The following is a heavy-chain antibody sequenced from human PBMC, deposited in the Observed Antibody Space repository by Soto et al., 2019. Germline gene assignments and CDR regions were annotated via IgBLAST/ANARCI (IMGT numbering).Heavy chain of an antibody. Sequence: SLRLSCAASGFTFSSYAMSWVRQAPGKGLEWVAVISYDGSNKYYADSVKGRFTISRDNSKNTLYLQMNSLRAEDTAVYYCARYHYYYYGMDVWGQGTTVTVS. V-gene: IGHV3-30-3*01. J-gene: IGHJ6*02. CDR2: ISYDGSNK. CDR1: GFTFSSYA. CDR3: ARYHYYYYGMDV.